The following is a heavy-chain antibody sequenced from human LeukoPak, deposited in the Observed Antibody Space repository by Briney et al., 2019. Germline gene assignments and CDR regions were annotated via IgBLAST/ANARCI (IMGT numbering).Heavy chain of an antibody. CDR2: IYYSGST. Sequence: SETLSLTCTVSGGSISSYYWSWIRQPPGKGLEWIGYIYYSGSTNYNPSLKSRVTISVDTSENQFSLKLSSVTAADTAVYYCARASSGWGIFDYWGQGTLVTVSS. CDR3: ARASSGWGIFDY. CDR1: GGSISSYY. D-gene: IGHD6-19*01. J-gene: IGHJ4*02. V-gene: IGHV4-59*01.